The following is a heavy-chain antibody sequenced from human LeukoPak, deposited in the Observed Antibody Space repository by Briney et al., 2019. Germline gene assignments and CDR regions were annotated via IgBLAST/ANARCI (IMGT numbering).Heavy chain of an antibody. CDR3: AKDRTDRGY. D-gene: IGHD2-8*02. V-gene: IGHV1-18*01. CDR1: AYSFTRYG. J-gene: IGHJ4*02. Sequence: ASVRVSCKASAYSFTRYGVSWVRQAPGQGLEWMGWISGSTGNTKYVEKFQGRLTVTADTSTGTAYLDLTKLRIDDTAVYYCAKDRTDRGYWGQGTLVTVSS. CDR2: ISGSTGNT.